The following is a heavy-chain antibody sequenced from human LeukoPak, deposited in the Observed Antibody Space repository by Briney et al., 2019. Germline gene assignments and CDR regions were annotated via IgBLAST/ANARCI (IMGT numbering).Heavy chain of an antibody. CDR3: ARDWYDNSDAFDI. J-gene: IGHJ3*02. D-gene: IGHD3-9*01. Sequence: GGSLRLSCTVSGFTVSSNSMSWVRQAPGKGLEWVSFIYSDNTHYSDSVKGRFTISRDNSKNTLYLQMNSLRAEDTAVYYCARDWYDNSDAFDIWGQGTMVTVSS. V-gene: IGHV3-53*01. CDR2: IYSDNT. CDR1: GFTVSSNS.